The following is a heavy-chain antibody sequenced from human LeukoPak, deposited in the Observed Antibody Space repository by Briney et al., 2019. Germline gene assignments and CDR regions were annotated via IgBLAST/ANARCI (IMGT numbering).Heavy chain of an antibody. V-gene: IGHV1-69*05. CDR1: GGTFSSYA. CDR2: SIPFLGTA. D-gene: IGHD1-26*01. Sequence: SVKVSCKASGGTFSSYAISGVRQAPGQGLDWMEGSIPFLGTANCEQKFQRRLTITTDESTSTAYMELSSLRSEDTAVYYGASGGSGSYRDLGDNWFDPWGQGTLVTVSS. CDR3: ASGGSGSYRDLGDNWFDP. J-gene: IGHJ5*02.